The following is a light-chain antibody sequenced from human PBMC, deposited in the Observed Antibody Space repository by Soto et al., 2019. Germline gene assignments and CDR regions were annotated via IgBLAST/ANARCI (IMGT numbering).Light chain of an antibody. CDR1: QSISND. CDR2: AAS. CDR3: QQSYSTPPYT. Sequence: DIQMTQSPSSLSASVGDTVTITCRASQSISNDLYWYQQKPGKAPKLLIYAASTLQGGVPSRFSGSGYGTDFTLTISSLQPEDFATYYCQQSYSTPPYTFGQGTRLEIK. V-gene: IGKV1-39*01. J-gene: IGKJ2*01.